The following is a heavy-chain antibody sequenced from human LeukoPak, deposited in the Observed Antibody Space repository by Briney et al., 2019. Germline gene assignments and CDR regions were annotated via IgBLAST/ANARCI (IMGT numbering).Heavy chain of an antibody. Sequence: GGSLRLSCAASGFTFSTYGMHWVRQAPGKGLEWVAATWYDGSNKYYADSVKGRFTISRDNSKNTLYLQMNSLRAEDTAVYYCSGNFDFWGQGTLVTVSS. V-gene: IGHV3-33*01. CDR2: TWYDGSNK. CDR1: GFTFSTYG. J-gene: IGHJ4*02. CDR3: SGNFDF.